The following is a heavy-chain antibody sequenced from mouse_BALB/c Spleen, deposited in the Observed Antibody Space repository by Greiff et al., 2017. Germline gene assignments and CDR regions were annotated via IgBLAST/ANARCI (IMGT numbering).Heavy chain of an antibody. J-gene: IGHJ3*01. Sequence: EVHLVEFGGGLVQPGGSLKLSCAASGFTFSSYGMSWVRQTPDKRLELVATINSNGGSTYYPDSVKGRFTISRDNAKNTLYLQMSSLKSEDTAMYYCARDRSYYGNYRFAYWGQGTLVTVSA. CDR3: ARDRSYYGNYRFAY. V-gene: IGHV5-6-3*01. CDR2: INSNGGST. D-gene: IGHD2-10*01. CDR1: GFTFSSYG.